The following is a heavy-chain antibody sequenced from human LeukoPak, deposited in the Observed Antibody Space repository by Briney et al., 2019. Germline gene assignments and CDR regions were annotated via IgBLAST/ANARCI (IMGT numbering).Heavy chain of an antibody. CDR2: FDPEDGET. V-gene: IGHV1-24*01. CDR1: GYTLTELS. CDR3: ATAQLWLSPLFDY. D-gene: IGHD5-18*01. J-gene: IGHJ4*02. Sequence: ASAKVSCKVSGYTLTELSMHWVRQAPGKGLEWMGGFDPEDGETIYAQKFQGRVTMTEDTSTDTAYMELSSLRSEDTAVYYCATAQLWLSPLFDYWGQGTLVTVSS.